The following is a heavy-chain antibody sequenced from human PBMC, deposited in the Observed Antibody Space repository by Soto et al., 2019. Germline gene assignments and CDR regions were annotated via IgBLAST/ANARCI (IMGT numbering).Heavy chain of an antibody. CDR1: GYTFTSYY. V-gene: IGHV1-46*01. J-gene: IGHJ4*02. CDR2: INPSGGST. D-gene: IGHD6-19*01. Sequence: ASVKVSCKASGYTFTSYYMHWVRQAPGQGLEWMGIINPSGGSTSYAQKFQGRVTMTRDTSTSTAYMELSSLRSEDTAVYYCAREPQWLVAFDYWGQGTLVTLSS. CDR3: AREPQWLVAFDY.